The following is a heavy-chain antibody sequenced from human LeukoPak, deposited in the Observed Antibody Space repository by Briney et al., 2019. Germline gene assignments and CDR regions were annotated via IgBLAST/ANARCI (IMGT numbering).Heavy chain of an antibody. CDR3: ARGALLKYQLAIDY. CDR1: GFTFSSYA. V-gene: IGHV3-30-3*01. J-gene: IGHJ4*02. Sequence: GGSLRLSCAASGFTFSSYAMHWVRQVPGKGLEWVAVISYDGSNKYYADSVKGRFTISRDNSKNTLYLQMNSLRAEDTAVYYCARGALLKYQLAIDYWGLGTLVTVSS. CDR2: ISYDGSNK. D-gene: IGHD2-2*01.